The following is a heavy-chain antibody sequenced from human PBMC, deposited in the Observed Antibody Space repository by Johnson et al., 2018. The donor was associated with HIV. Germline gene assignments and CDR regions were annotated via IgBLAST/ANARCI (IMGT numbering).Heavy chain of an antibody. Sequence: VQVVESGGGVVQPGGSLRLSCSTSGFIFHNYGMHWVRQAPGKGLEWVAFVHSDGNKKYYGDSVKGRFIISRDNSKNIVYLHINSLRLEDTAVYYCARVRYSSGWPIYAFDIWGQGTVVIVSS. CDR3: ARVRYSSGWPIYAFDI. D-gene: IGHD6-19*01. CDR1: GFIFHNYG. V-gene: IGHV3-30*02. J-gene: IGHJ3*02. CDR2: VHSDGNKK.